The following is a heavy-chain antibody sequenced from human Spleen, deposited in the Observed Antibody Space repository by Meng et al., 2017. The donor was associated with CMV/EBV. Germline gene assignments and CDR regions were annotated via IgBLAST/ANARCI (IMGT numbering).Heavy chain of an antibody. D-gene: IGHD7-27*01. J-gene: IGHJ4*02. V-gene: IGHV3-30*02. CDR2: LRANGEDA. CDR3: AKDANWGCDY. CDR1: GFKLNEYG. Sequence: GGSLRLSCAASGFKLNEYGIHWVRQAPGKGLEWVTHLRANGEDAYYADSVKGRFTISRDISKNTVSLQMNTLRFEDTAVYYCAKDANWGCDYWGQGALVTVSS.